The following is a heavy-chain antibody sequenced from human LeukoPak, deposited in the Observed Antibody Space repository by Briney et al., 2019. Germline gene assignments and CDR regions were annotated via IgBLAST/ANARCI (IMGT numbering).Heavy chain of an antibody. Sequence: GGSLRLSCAASGFTFSNYAMSWVRQAPGKGLEWVSSISSSSSYIYYADSVKGRFTISRDNAKNSLYLQMNSLRAEDTAVYYCARVLRGSGSYETWGQGTLVTVSS. CDR3: ARVLRGSGSYET. CDR1: GFTFSNYA. J-gene: IGHJ5*02. CDR2: ISSSSSYI. D-gene: IGHD3-10*01. V-gene: IGHV3-21*01.